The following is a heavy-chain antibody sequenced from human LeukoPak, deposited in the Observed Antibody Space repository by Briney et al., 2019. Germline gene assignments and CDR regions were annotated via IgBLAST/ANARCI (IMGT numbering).Heavy chain of an antibody. J-gene: IGHJ3*02. D-gene: IGHD2-2*01. CDR1: GGSISSGSYY. V-gene: IGHV4-61*02. CDR3: AREGDIVVVPGTYEDAFDI. Sequence: PSETLSLTCTVSGGSISSGSYYWSWIRQPAGKGLEWIGRIYTSGSTNYNPSLKSRATISVDTSKNQFSLKLSSVTAADTAVYYCAREGDIVVVPGTYEDAFDIWGQGTMVTVSS. CDR2: IYTSGST.